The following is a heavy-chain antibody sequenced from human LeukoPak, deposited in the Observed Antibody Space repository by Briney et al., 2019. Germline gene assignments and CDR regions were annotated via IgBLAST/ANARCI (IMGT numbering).Heavy chain of an antibody. CDR1: GGSISSSRYY. CDR3: ARGLHSRSSGRRFDVFEI. Sequence: SETLSLTCTVSGGSISSSRYYWGWIRQPPGKGLEWIGTIYYSGSTYYNPSLKSRVTISVDTSKDQFSLKLTSVTAADTAVYYCARGLHSRSSGRRFDVFEIWGQGTMVTVSS. D-gene: IGHD6-6*01. J-gene: IGHJ3*02. CDR2: IYYSGST. V-gene: IGHV4-39*07.